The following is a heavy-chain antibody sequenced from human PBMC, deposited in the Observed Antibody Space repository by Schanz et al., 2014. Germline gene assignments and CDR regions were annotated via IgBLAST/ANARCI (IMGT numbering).Heavy chain of an antibody. CDR3: AKDRSWDYDSSGYFDY. CDR1: GFTFSSNS. J-gene: IGHJ4*02. V-gene: IGHV3-48*01. CDR2: ISGSSRTI. D-gene: IGHD3-22*01. Sequence: EVQLVESGGGLVQPGGSLRLSCAASGFTFSSNSMNWVRQAPGKGLEWVSYISGSSRTIYYADSMKGRFTVSRDNAENALYLQMNSLRAEDTAVYYCAKDRSWDYDSSGYFDYWGQGTLVTVSS.